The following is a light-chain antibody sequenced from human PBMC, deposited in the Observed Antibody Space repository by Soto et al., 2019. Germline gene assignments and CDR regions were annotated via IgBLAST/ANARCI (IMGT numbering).Light chain of an antibody. J-gene: IGKJ1*01. CDR1: QSVSSY. CDR3: QQRSSWPRT. CDR2: DAS. Sequence: EIVLTQSPATLSLSPGERATLSCRASQSVSSYLAWYQQKPGQVPRLVIYDASNRATGITGRFSGSGSGTDFTLTIRSLEPEDFGVYYCQQRSSWPRTFGQGTKVEIK. V-gene: IGKV3-11*01.